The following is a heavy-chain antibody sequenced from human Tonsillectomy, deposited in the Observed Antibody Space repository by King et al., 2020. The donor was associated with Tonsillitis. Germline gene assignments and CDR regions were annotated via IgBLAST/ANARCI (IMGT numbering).Heavy chain of an antibody. CDR1: GVTFSIYS. D-gene: IGHD3-16*01. Sequence: VQLVESGGGLVKPGGSLRLSCAASGVTFSIYSMNWVRQAPGKGLEWVSSICGSVTYIYYADSVKGRFTISRDNAKNSLYLQMNSLRAEDTAVYYCAREEGEGFDYWGQGTLVAVSS. CDR2: ICGSVTYI. J-gene: IGHJ4*02. V-gene: IGHV3-21*01. CDR3: AREEGEGFDY.